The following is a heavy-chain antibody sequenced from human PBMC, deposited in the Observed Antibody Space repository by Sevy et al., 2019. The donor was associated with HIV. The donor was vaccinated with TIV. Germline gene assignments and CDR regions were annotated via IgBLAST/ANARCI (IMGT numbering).Heavy chain of an antibody. D-gene: IGHD6-19*01. CDR1: GFTFSSYA. V-gene: IGHV3-23*01. Sequence: GGSLRLSCAASGFTFSSYAMSWVRQAPGKGLEWVSAISGSGGSTYYADSVKGRFTISRDNSKNTLYLQMNSLRAEDTAVYYCAKDGHSSGWQYYYYYYYMDVWGKWTTVTVSS. J-gene: IGHJ6*03. CDR3: AKDGHSSGWQYYYYYYYMDV. CDR2: ISGSGGST.